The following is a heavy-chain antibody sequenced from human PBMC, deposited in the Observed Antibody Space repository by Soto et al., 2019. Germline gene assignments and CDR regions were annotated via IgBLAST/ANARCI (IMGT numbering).Heavy chain of an antibody. Sequence: GGSLRLSCAAPGFMFSSYGIHWVRQAPGKGLEWVTFIWYDGSKKYYADSVKGRFTISRDNSNNTLYLQVSSLRAEDTAVYYCARGHSSGPLDYWGQGTLVTVA. V-gene: IGHV3-33*01. D-gene: IGHD3-22*01. CDR1: GFMFSSYG. J-gene: IGHJ4*02. CDR2: IWYDGSKK. CDR3: ARGHSSGPLDY.